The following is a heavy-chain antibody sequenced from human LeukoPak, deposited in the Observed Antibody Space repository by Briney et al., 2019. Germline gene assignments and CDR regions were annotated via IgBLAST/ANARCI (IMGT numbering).Heavy chain of an antibody. CDR1: GFTFNIFG. D-gene: IGHD6-13*01. CDR2: SWSDGKTA. V-gene: IGHV3-33*06. Sequence: PGGSLRLSCAASGFTFNIFGMHWVRQAPGNGLEWVAVSWSDGKTAHYADSVKGRFTISRDSSENTLYLQMNSLRSEDTAVYYCVKEIAADATFHFDSWDQGTLVTVSS. CDR3: VKEIAADATFHFDS. J-gene: IGHJ4*02.